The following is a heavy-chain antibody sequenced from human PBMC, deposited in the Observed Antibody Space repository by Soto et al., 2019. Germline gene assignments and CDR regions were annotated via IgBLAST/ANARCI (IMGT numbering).Heavy chain of an antibody. D-gene: IGHD5-18*01. CDR1: GYTFTSYA. Sequence: QVQLVQSGAEVKKPGASVKVSCKASGYTFTSYAISWVRQAPGQGLEWMGWISAYNGNTNYTQKLQGRVTMTRDTSTSTDYMELRSLRSDDTAVYYCARHGGYSYEDYFDYWGQGTLVTVSS. V-gene: IGHV1-18*01. CDR3: ARHGGYSYEDYFDY. J-gene: IGHJ4*02. CDR2: ISAYNGNT.